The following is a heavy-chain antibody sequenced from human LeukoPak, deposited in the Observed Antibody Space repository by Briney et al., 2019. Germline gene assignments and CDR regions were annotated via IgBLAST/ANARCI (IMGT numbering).Heavy chain of an antibody. D-gene: IGHD5-18*01. CDR1: GFTFSSYG. V-gene: IGHV3-33*01. CDR3: ARDRGYSYGYFDY. Sequence: GGSLRLSCAASGFTFSSYGMHWVRQAPGKGLEWVAVIWYDGSNKYYADSVKGRFTIPRDNSKNTLYLQMNSLRAEDTAVYYCARDRGYSYGYFDYWGQGTLVTVSS. CDR2: IWYDGSNK. J-gene: IGHJ4*02.